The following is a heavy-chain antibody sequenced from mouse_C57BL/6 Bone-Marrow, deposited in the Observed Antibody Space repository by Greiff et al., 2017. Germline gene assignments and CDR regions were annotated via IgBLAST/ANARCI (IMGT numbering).Heavy chain of an antibody. Sequence: EVQLQESGGGLVQPKGSLKLSCAASGFSFNTYAMNWVRQAPGKGLEWVARIRSKSNNYATYYADSVKDRFTISRDDSESMLYLQMNNLKTEDTAMYYCVTTTVVATDAMDYWGQGTSVTVSS. CDR2: IRSKSNNYAT. D-gene: IGHD1-1*01. V-gene: IGHV10-1*01. CDR1: GFSFNTYA. CDR3: VTTTVVATDAMDY. J-gene: IGHJ4*01.